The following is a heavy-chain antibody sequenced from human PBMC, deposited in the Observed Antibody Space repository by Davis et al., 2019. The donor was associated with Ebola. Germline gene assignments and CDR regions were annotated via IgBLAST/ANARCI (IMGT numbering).Heavy chain of an antibody. CDR1: GGTFSSYA. CDR3: ARALGPVYGGNPNDY. Sequence: SVKVSCKASGGTFSSYAISWVRQAPGQGLEWMGRIIPILGIANYAQKFQGRVTITADKSTSTAYMELSSLRSEDTAVYYCARALGPVYGGNPNDYWGQGTLVTVSS. J-gene: IGHJ4*02. CDR2: IIPILGIA. V-gene: IGHV1-69*04. D-gene: IGHD4-23*01.